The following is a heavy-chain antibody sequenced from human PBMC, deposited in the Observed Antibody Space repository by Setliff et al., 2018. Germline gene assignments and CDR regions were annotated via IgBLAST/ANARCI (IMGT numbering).Heavy chain of an antibody. CDR3: ARDRLWAFDY. D-gene: IGHD7-27*01. Sequence: ASVKVSCKASGYTFTTYGISWVRQAPGQGLEYMGWISAYNGDTDYAQNFQGRVTMTTDTSTSTAYMDLRSLRSDDTAAYYCARDRLWAFDYWGQGTLVTVSS. V-gene: IGHV1-18*01. CDR2: ISAYNGDT. J-gene: IGHJ4*02. CDR1: GYTFTTYG.